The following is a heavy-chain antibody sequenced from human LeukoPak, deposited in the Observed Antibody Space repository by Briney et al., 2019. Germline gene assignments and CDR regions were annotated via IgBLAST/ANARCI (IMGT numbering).Heavy chain of an antibody. V-gene: IGHV1-2*02. D-gene: IGHD3-10*01. J-gene: IGHJ4*02. CDR3: ARALWFGELSVDY. CDR2: INPNSGGT. Sequence: GASVKVSCKASGYTFTSYYMHWVRQAPGQGLEWMGWINPNSGGTNYAQKFQGRVTMTTDTSTSTAYMELRSLRSDDTAVYYCARALWFGELSVDYWGQGTLVTVSS. CDR1: GYTFTSYY.